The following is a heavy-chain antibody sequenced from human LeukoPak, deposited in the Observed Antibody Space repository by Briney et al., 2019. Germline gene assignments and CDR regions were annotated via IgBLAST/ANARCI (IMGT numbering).Heavy chain of an antibody. V-gene: IGHV1-46*01. J-gene: IGHJ4*02. CDR3: AREMGVGSTFPPLNY. CDR1: GYTFTNYY. CDR2: INPTGGSS. Sequence: ASVKVSCKASGYTFTNYYMHWVRQAPGQGLEWMGIINPTGGSSSYAQKFQGRVTLTRDTSIGTASIELSSLRSDDTAVYFCAREMGVGSTFPPLNYWGQGTLVTVSS. D-gene: IGHD1-26*01.